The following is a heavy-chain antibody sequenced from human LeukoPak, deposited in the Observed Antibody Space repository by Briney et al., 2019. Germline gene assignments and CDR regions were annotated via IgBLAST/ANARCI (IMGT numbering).Heavy chain of an antibody. CDR1: GSTSSSYW. Sequence: GGSLRLSCAVSGSTSSSYWMSWVRQAPGKGLEWVANIKQDGSEKYYVDSVKGRFTISRDNAKNSLYLQMNSLRAEDTAVYYCARAPYCIGGSCRFDYWGQGTLVTVSS. CDR3: ARAPYCIGGSCRFDY. CDR2: IKQDGSEK. V-gene: IGHV3-7*03. J-gene: IGHJ4*02. D-gene: IGHD2-15*01.